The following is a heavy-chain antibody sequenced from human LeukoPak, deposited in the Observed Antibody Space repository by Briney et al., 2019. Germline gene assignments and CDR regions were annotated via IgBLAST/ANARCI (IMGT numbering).Heavy chain of an antibody. CDR3: ATSSGWKGGEFDY. V-gene: IGHV4-59*01. CDR2: IYYSGST. D-gene: IGHD6-19*01. CDR1: GGSISSYY. Sequence: SETLSLTCTVSGGSISSYYWSWIRQPPGKGLEWIGYIYYSGSTNYNPSLKSRVTISVDTSKNQFSLKLSSVTAADTAVYYCATSSGWKGGEFDYWGQGTLVTVSS. J-gene: IGHJ4*02.